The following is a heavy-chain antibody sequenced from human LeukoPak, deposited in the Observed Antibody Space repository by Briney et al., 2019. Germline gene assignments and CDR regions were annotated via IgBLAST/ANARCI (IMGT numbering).Heavy chain of an antibody. CDR1: GFTFDDYA. J-gene: IGHJ4*02. Sequence: GGSLRLSCAASGFTFDDYAMHWVRQAPGKGLEWVSGISWNSGSIGYADSVKGRFTISRDNAKNSLYLQMNSLRAEDTALYYCAKDKAYYYDSGAFDYWGQGTLVTVSS. CDR3: AKDKAYYYDSGAFDY. CDR2: ISWNSGSI. V-gene: IGHV3-9*01. D-gene: IGHD3-22*01.